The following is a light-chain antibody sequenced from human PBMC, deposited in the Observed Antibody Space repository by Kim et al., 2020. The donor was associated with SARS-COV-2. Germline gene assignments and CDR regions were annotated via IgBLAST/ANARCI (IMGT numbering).Light chain of an antibody. J-gene: IGLJ1*01. Sequence: QSVLTQPPSASGTPGQRVTISCSGSSSNIGSNTVNWYQQLPGTAPKLLIYSDYQRASGVPDRFSGSRSGTSACLAISGLLSEDEADYYCAVWDESLRGRLFGTGTKVTVL. CDR3: AVWDESLRGRL. CDR1: SSNIGSNT. CDR2: SDY. V-gene: IGLV1-44*01.